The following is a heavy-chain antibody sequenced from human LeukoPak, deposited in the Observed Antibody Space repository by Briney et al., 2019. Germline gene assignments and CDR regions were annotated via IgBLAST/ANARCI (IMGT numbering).Heavy chain of an antibody. CDR2: IYYSGST. CDR3: ARGRGVPAANENVY. V-gene: IGHV4-39*01. Sequence: SETLSLTCTVSGGSISSSSFYWGWNRQPPGKGLEWIGSIYYSGSTYYNPSLKSRVTISVNTSKNQFSLKLSSVTAADTAVYYCARGRGVPAANENVYWGQGTLVTVSS. D-gene: IGHD2-2*01. CDR1: GGSISSSSFY. J-gene: IGHJ4*02.